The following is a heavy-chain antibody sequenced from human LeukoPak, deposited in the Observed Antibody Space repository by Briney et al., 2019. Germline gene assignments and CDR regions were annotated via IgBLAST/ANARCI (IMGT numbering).Heavy chain of an antibody. D-gene: IGHD2-2*01. Sequence: SVKVSCKASGGTFSSYAISWVRQAPGQGLEWVGRIIPILGIANYAQKFQGRVTITADKSTSTAYMELSSLRSEDTAVYYCARDVCSSTSCYLDVWGQGTTVTVSS. CDR2: IIPILGIA. J-gene: IGHJ6*02. CDR3: ARDVCSSTSCYLDV. V-gene: IGHV1-69*04. CDR1: GGTFSSYA.